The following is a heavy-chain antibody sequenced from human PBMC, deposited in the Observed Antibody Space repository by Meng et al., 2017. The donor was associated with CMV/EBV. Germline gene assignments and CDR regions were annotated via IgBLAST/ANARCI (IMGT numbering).Heavy chain of an antibody. CDR3: ARGDFWSGTNMYYYYGMDV. Sequence: ASVKVSCKASGYTFTSYGISWVRQAPGQGLEWMGWISAYNGNTNYAQKFQGRVTITTDESTSTAYMELSSLRSEDTAVYYCARGDFWSGTNMYYYYGMDVWGQGTTVTVSS. V-gene: IGHV1-18*01. J-gene: IGHJ6*02. CDR1: GYTFTSYG. CDR2: ISAYNGNT. D-gene: IGHD3-3*01.